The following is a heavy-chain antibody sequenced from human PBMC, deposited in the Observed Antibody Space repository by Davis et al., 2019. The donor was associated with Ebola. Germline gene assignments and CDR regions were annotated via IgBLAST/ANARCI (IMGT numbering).Heavy chain of an antibody. J-gene: IGHJ4*02. D-gene: IGHD3-10*01. CDR3: ARDQNYYGSGSISFPYFDY. V-gene: IGHV4-4*02. CDR2: IYHSGST. Sequence: MPSETLSLTCAVSGGSISSSNWWSWVRPPPGKGLEWIGEIYHSGSTNYNPSLKSRVTISVDKSKNQFSLKLSSVTAADTAVYYCARDQNYYGSGSISFPYFDYWGQGTLVTVSS. CDR1: GGSISSSNW.